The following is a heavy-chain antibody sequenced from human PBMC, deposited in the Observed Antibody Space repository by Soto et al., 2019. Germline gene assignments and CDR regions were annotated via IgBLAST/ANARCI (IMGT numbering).Heavy chain of an antibody. V-gene: IGHV6-1*01. CDR3: ARIGDYDILTGLPYNWIDY. CDR1: GDSVSSNSAA. J-gene: IGHJ4*02. D-gene: IGHD3-9*01. Sequence: PSQTLSLTCAISGDSVSSNSAAWNWIRQSPSRGLEWLGRTYYRSKWYNDYAVSVKSRITISADKSISTAYLQWSSQKASDTAMYYCARIGDYDILTGLPYNWIDYWGQGTLVTVSS. CDR2: TYYRSKWYN.